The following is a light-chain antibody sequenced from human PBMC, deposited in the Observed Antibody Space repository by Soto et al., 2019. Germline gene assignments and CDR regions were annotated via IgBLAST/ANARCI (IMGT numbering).Light chain of an antibody. Sequence: QSVLTQPASVSGSPGQSITIACTGTSSDGADYKDVSWYQQHPGQAPELMIYEVTYRPSGVSNRFSGSKSGTTASLTISGLQAEDEAEYCCSSYTTSSTVFGTGTKVTVL. CDR2: EVT. J-gene: IGLJ1*01. CDR1: SSDGADYKD. CDR3: SSYTTSSTV. V-gene: IGLV2-14*01.